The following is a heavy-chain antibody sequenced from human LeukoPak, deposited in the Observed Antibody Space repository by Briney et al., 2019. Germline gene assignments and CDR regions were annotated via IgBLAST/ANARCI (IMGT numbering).Heavy chain of an antibody. CDR2: ISSGGSPI. J-gene: IGHJ4*02. D-gene: IGHD2-2*02. CDR3: AMGCSSTSCYTTFDY. CDR1: GFTFGDYD. Sequence: GGSLRLSCAASGFTFGDYDMSWIRQAPGKGLEWVSYISSGGSPIYYADSVRGRFTISRDNAKNSLYLQMNSLRAEDTAVYYCAMGCSSTSCYTTFDYWGQGTLVTVSS. V-gene: IGHV3-11*04.